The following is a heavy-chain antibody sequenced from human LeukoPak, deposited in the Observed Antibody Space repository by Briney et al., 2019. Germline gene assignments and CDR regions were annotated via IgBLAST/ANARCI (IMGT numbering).Heavy chain of an antibody. CDR3: ASSGYCSSTSCYTSWFDP. Sequence: SETLSLTCAVYGGSFSGYYWSWIRQPPGKGLEWIGEINHSGSTNYNPSLKSRVTISVDTSKNQFSLKLSSVTAADTAVYYCASSGYCSSTSCYTSWFDPWGQGTLVTVSS. CDR1: GGSFSGYY. D-gene: IGHD2-2*02. V-gene: IGHV4-34*01. CDR2: INHSGST. J-gene: IGHJ5*02.